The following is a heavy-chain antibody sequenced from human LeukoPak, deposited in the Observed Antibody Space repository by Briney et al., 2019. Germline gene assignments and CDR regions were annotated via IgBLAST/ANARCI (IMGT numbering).Heavy chain of an antibody. CDR1: GYSLTSYW. Sequence: GESLRISCKGSGYSLTSYWISWVRQMPGEGVEWMGRIDPSDSYTNYSPSFQGHVTISADKSISTAYLQWSSLKASDTAMYYCARRVGASYYYGSGSYNYWGQGTLVTVSS. J-gene: IGHJ4*02. CDR2: IDPSDSYT. D-gene: IGHD3-10*01. V-gene: IGHV5-10-1*01. CDR3: ARRVGASYYYGSGSYNY.